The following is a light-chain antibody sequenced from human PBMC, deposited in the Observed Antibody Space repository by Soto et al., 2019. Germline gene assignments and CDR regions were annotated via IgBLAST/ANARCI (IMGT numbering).Light chain of an antibody. CDR3: HQRSNWPLT. Sequence: EIVLTQSPGTLSLSPGERASLSCRASQAVGGTYLAWYQHKPGQAPRLLISGASSRAAGIPDRFSGSGSETDFTLTISSLEPEDFAVYYCHQRSNWPLTFGGGTKVDIK. J-gene: IGKJ4*01. CDR2: GAS. CDR1: QAVGGTY. V-gene: IGKV3D-20*02.